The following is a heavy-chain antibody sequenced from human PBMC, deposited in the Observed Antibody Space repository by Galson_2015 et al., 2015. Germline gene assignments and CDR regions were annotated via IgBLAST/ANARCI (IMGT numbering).Heavy chain of an antibody. D-gene: IGHD6-13*01. V-gene: IGHV3-74*01. J-gene: IGHJ6*02. CDR1: GFTFSSYW. CDR3: AVDGSSPFTYYYGMDV. Sequence: SLRLSCAASGFTFSSYWMHWVRQAPGKGLVWVSRINSDGSSTSYADSVKGRFTISRDNAKNTLYLQMNSLRAEDTAVYYCAVDGSSPFTYYYGMDVWGQGTTVTVSS. CDR2: INSDGSST.